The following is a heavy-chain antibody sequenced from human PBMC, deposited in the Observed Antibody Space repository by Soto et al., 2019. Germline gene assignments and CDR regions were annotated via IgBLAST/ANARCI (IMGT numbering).Heavy chain of an antibody. Sequence: SETLSLTCAVSGDSISSNKWWSWVRQPPEKGLEWIGEMYHTGSTNYNPSLKSRVTISVDKSKNQFSLKLSSVTAADTAVYYCARLTPGYSSGWFIDYWGQGTLVTVSS. CDR1: GDSISSNKW. J-gene: IGHJ4*02. CDR3: ARLTPGYSSGWFIDY. V-gene: IGHV4-4*02. D-gene: IGHD6-19*01. CDR2: MYHTGST.